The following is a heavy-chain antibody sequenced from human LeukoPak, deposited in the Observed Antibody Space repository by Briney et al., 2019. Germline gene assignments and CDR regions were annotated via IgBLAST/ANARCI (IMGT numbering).Heavy chain of an antibody. CDR3: ARGSYYDSSGTDDYFDY. V-gene: IGHV1-69*01. CDR2: IIPIFGTA. Sequence: GASVKVSCKASGGTFSSYAISWVRQAPGQGVEWMGGIIPIFGTANYAQKFQGRVTITADESTSTAYMELSSLRSEDTAVYYCARGSYYDSSGTDDYFDYWGQGTLVTVSS. D-gene: IGHD3-22*01. CDR1: GGTFSSYA. J-gene: IGHJ4*02.